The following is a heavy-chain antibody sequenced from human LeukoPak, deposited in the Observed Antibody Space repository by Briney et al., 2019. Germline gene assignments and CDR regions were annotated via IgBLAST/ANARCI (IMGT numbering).Heavy chain of an antibody. CDR3: AKAHYWVGYSHGYSGYYFDY. D-gene: IGHD5-18*01. CDR1: GFTFSSYG. J-gene: IGHJ4*02. Sequence: PGGSLRLSCAASGFTFSSYGMHWVRQAPGKGLEWVAVISYDGSNKYYADSVKGRFTISRDNSKNTLYLQMNSLRAEDTAVYYCAKAHYWVGYSHGYSGYYFDYWGQGTLVTVSS. V-gene: IGHV3-30*18. CDR2: ISYDGSNK.